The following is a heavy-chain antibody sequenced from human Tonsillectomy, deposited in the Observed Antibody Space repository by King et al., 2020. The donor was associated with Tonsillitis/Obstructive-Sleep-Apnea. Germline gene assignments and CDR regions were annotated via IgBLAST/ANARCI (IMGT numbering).Heavy chain of an antibody. V-gene: IGHV4-39*01. Sequence: QLQESGPGLVKPSETLSLTCTVSGGPVSSSDYYWGWIRQPPGKGLEWIATTYYDGNTYYNPPLKSRVTISVAPTKNQFSLNLNSVTAADTAVYYCARHSRDSSWGDYCYYMDVWGKGTTVTVSS. J-gene: IGHJ6*03. CDR1: GGPVSSSDYY. D-gene: IGHD6-6*01. CDR2: TYYDGNT. CDR3: ARHSRDSSWGDYCYYMDV.